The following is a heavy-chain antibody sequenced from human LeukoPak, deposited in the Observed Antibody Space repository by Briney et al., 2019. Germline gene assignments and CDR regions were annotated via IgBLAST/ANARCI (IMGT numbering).Heavy chain of an antibody. CDR3: ARGKSGIYSSGWFDYFDY. CDR2: IQFDGGDI. CDR1: GFTFSSYG. J-gene: IGHJ4*02. D-gene: IGHD6-19*01. V-gene: IGHV3-30*02. Sequence: PGGSLRLSCAASGFTFSSYGMHWVRQAPGKGLEWVAFIQFDGGDISYADSVKGRFTISRDNSKNTVYLQMNSLRAEDTAVYYCARGKSGIYSSGWFDYFDYWGQGTLVTVSS.